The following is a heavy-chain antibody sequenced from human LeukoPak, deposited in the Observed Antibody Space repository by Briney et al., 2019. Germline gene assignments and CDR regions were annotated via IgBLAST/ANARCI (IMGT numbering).Heavy chain of an antibody. D-gene: IGHD3-22*01. J-gene: IGHJ4*02. CDR1: GFTFNSYE. Sequence: GGSLRLSCAASGFTFNSYEMNWFGQAPGKGLEWVSYISSSGSTIYYADSVKGRFTISRDNAKNSLYLQMNSLRAEDTAVYYCARLSHDYYDSSGYFPPPSYFDYWGQGTLVTVSS. CDR3: ARLSHDYYDSSGYFPPPSYFDY. CDR2: ISSSGSTI. V-gene: IGHV3-48*03.